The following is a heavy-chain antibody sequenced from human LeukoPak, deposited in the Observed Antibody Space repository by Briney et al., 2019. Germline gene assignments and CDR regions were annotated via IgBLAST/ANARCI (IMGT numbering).Heavy chain of an antibody. CDR3: AGSGSYYNLPHY. J-gene: IGHJ4*02. V-gene: IGHV1-69*01. CDR1: GGTFSSYA. D-gene: IGHD3-10*01. CDR2: IIPIFGTA. Sequence: SVKVSCKASGGTFSSYAISWVRQAPGQGLEWMGGIIPIFGTANYAQKFQGRVTITADESTSTAYMELSSLRSEDTAVYYCAGSGSYYNLPHYWGQGTLVTVSS.